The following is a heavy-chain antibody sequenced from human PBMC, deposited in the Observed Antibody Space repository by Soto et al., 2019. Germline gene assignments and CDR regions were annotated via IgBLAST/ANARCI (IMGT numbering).Heavy chain of an antibody. CDR1: GGSISSGDYY. CDR3: ARGSVGYDFWSGYPNWFDP. J-gene: IGHJ5*02. D-gene: IGHD3-3*01. Sequence: SETLSLTCTVSGGSISSGDYYWSWIRQPPGKGLEWIGYIYYSGSTYYNPSLKSRVTISVDTSKNQFSLKLSSVTAADTAVYYCARGSVGYDFWSGYPNWFDPWGQGTLVTVSS. CDR2: IYYSGST. V-gene: IGHV4-30-4*01.